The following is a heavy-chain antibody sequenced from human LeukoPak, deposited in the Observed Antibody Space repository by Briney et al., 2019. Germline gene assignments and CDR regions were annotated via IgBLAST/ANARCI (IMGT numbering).Heavy chain of an antibody. CDR3: ARVKAGSYYGTAERFDY. CDR2: IRGDGSST. Sequence: GGSLRLSCAASGFTFSSYWMHWVRQAPGKGLVWVSRIRGDGSSTRYADSVKGRFTISRDNAKKTLYLQMNSLRAEDTAVYYCARVKAGSYYGTAERFDYWGQGTLVTVSS. D-gene: IGHD1-26*01. CDR1: GFTFSSYW. J-gene: IGHJ4*02. V-gene: IGHV3-74*01.